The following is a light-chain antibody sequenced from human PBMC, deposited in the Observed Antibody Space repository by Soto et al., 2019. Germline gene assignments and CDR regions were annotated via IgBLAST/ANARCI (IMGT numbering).Light chain of an antibody. CDR3: QQRSNWPIT. CDR1: QSVSSY. CDR2: DAS. V-gene: IGKV3-11*01. Sequence: EIVLTQSPATLSLSPGERATLSCRASQSVSSYLAWYQQKPGQATRILIYDASNRATGIPARVSGSGSGTDFTLTISSLEPEDFAVYYCQQRSNWPITFGQGTRLEIK. J-gene: IGKJ5*01.